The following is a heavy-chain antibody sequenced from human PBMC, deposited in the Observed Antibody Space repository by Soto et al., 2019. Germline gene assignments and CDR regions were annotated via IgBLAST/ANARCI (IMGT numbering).Heavy chain of an antibody. CDR3: ASYSSGWYDVIY. CDR2: IYYSVST. J-gene: IGHJ4*02. V-gene: IGHV4-61*01. CDR1: GGSVSSGSYY. Sequence: QVQLQESGPGLVKPSETLSLTCTVSGGSVSSGSYYWSWIRQPPGKGLEWIEYIYYSVSTNYNPSLKSLVTISVDTSKNQFSLKVSSVTAADTAVYYCASYSSGWYDVIYWGQGTLVTVSS. D-gene: IGHD6-19*01.